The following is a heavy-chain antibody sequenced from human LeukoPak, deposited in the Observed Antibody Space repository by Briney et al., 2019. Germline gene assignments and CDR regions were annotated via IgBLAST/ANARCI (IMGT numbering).Heavy chain of an antibody. V-gene: IGHV3-30*04. Sequence: PGGSLRLSGAASGFTFSSYAMHWVRQAPGTGLEWVAVISYDGSNKYYADSVKGRFTISRDNSKNTLYLQMNSLRAEDTAVYYCARGRRGVHGDYFRFDYWGQGTLVTVSS. CDR1: GFTFSSYA. CDR2: ISYDGSNK. D-gene: IGHD4-17*01. J-gene: IGHJ4*02. CDR3: ARGRRGVHGDYFRFDY.